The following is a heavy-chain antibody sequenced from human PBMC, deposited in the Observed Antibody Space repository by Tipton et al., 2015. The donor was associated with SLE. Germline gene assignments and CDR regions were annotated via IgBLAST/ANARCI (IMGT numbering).Heavy chain of an antibody. J-gene: IGHJ4*02. Sequence: GLVKPSETLSLTCAVYGGSFSGYYWSWIRQPPGKGLESIGEINHSGSTNYNPSLKSRVTISVDTSKNQFSLKLSSVTAADTAVYYCARGRNEAAAGTNYFDYWGQGTLVTVSS. CDR2: INHSGST. CDR3: ARGRNEAAAGTNYFDY. V-gene: IGHV4-34*01. D-gene: IGHD6-13*01. CDR1: GGSFSGYY.